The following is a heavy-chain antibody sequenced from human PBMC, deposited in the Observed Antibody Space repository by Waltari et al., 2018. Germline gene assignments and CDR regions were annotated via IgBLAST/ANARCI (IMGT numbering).Heavy chain of an antibody. CDR1: CGSITSNRHY. CDR3: ATYIGASVGTAAFDV. V-gene: IGHV4-39*01. D-gene: IGHD5-12*01. CDR2: ISYTGAT. J-gene: IGHJ3*01. Sequence: QLQLQESGPGLVKPSETLSHTCAVACGSITSNRHYWGWIRQPPGQGLEWIGTISYTGATYSSPSLKSRVTISRDTSKNQLSLTLGSVTAADTALYYCATYIGASVGTAAFDVWGQGTMVTVSS.